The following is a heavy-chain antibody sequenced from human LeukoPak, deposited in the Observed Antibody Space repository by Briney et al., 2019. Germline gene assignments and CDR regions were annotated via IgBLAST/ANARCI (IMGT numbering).Heavy chain of an antibody. CDR2: ISYDGSDK. D-gene: IGHD3-10*01. V-gene: IGHV3-30*18. J-gene: IGHJ4*02. CDR3: AKDHLHIFGSGSYIDY. Sequence: GGSLRLSCAASGFTFNSYGMHWVRQAPGKGVQWVAVISYDGSDKYYADSVKGRFTISRDNSKKTLYLQMNSLRAEDTAVYYCAKDHLHIFGSGSYIDYWGQGTLVTVSS. CDR1: GFTFNSYG.